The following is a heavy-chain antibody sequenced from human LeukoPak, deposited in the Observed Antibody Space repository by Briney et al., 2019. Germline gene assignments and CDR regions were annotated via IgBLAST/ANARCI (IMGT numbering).Heavy chain of an antibody. CDR3: AREGAVAGLDY. D-gene: IGHD6-19*01. CDR2: INSDGSST. V-gene: IGHV3-74*01. J-gene: IGHJ4*02. CDR1: GFTFSSYW. Sequence: GGSLRLSCAASGFTFSSYWMHWVRQAPGKGLVWVSRINSDGSSTSYADSVKGRFTISRDNAKNSLYLQMNSLRAEDTAVYYCAREGAVAGLDYWGQGTLVTVSS.